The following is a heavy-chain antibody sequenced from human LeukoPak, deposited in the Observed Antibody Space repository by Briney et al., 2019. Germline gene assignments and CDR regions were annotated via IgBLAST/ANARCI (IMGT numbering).Heavy chain of an antibody. CDR1: GGSISSSSYY. J-gene: IGHJ5*02. V-gene: IGHV4-39*01. CDR3: ARGPNWFDP. Sequence: PSETLSLTCTVSGGSISSSSYYWGWIRQPPGKGLEWIGSTYYSGSTYYNPSLKSRVTISVDTSKNQFSLKLSSVTAADTAVYYCARGPNWFDPWGQGTLVTVSS. CDR2: TYYSGST.